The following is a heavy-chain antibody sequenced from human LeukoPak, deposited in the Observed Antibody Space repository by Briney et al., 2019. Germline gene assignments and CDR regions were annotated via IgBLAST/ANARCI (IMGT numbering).Heavy chain of an antibody. D-gene: IGHD5-18*01. J-gene: IGHJ4*02. Sequence: GGSLRLSCAASGFTFSSYWMSWVRQAPGKGLEWVANIKQDGSEKYYVDSVKGRFTISRDNAKNSLYLQMNSLRAEDTAVYYCARASASWIQLWSPFPYFDYWGQGTLVTVSS. CDR3: ARASASWIQLWSPFPYFDY. V-gene: IGHV3-7*01. CDR2: IKQDGSEK. CDR1: GFTFSSYW.